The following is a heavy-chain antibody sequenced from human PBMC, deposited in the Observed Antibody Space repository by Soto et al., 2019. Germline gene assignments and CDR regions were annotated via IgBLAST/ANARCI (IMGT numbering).Heavy chain of an antibody. V-gene: IGHV3-30*03. J-gene: IGHJ6*02. CDR3: ARDLRQGASGATVYGMDV. Sequence: QVQLVESGGGEVQPGTSLRLSCIASGFIFSNNGMHWVRQAPGKGLEWVALVSHDGRKTFYADSVKGRLTIYRDNSKNTVYLHMNNLRPEDTAVYRCARDLRQGASGATVYGMDVWGPGTTVTVSS. CDR2: VSHDGRKT. CDR1: GFIFSNNG. D-gene: IGHD7-27*01.